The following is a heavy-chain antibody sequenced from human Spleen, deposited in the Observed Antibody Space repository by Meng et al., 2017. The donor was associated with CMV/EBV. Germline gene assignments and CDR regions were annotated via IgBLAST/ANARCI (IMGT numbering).Heavy chain of an antibody. D-gene: IGHD2-15*01. V-gene: IGHV3-30-3*01. J-gene: IGHJ4*02. CDR2: ISYDGSNK. CDR3: ARGSGGTLDS. Sequence: GESLKISCAASGFTFSSYAMHWVRQAPGKGLEWVAVISYDGSNKYYADSVKGRFTISRDNSKNTLYLQMNSLRAEDTAVYYCARGSGGTLDSWGQGTLVTVSS. CDR1: GFTFSSYA.